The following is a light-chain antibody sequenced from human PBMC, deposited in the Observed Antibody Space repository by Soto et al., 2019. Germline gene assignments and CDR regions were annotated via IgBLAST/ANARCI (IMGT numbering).Light chain of an antibody. V-gene: IGKV3-20*01. J-gene: IGKJ1*01. CDR2: GVS. CDR1: QSLTSSY. CDR3: QQYGSSGT. Sequence: IVLTHSPGTLSLSPGATATIPCRACQSLTSSYLAWYQQRPGQAPSLLIYGVSSRATGIPDRFSGSGSGTDFTLTITRLEPEDFAVYYCQQYGSSGTFGQGTKVDI.